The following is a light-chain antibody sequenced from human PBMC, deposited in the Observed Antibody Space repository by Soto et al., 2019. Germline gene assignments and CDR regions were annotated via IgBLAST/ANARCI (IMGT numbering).Light chain of an antibody. V-gene: IGKV3-20*01. CDR2: GAS. J-gene: IGKJ1*01. CDR1: QSVSSSY. CDR3: QHYGSSLWT. Sequence: EIVLTHSPGTLSVSPGERATLSCRASQSVSSSYLAWYQQKPGQAPRLLIYGASSRATGIPDRFSGSGSGTDFTLPISRLAPEDFAVYYCQHYGSSLWTFGQGTKVEIK.